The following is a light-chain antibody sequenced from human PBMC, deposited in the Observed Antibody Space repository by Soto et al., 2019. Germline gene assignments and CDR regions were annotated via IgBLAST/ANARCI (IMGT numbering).Light chain of an antibody. CDR2: GAS. Sequence: DIVFTQSPGTLSLSPEEGATLSCSASQSVSTNFFAWYQQKPGQAPRLLIYGASTRATGIPDRFSGSGSGTDFTLTISRLELEDFAVYYCQQYGRTSWTFGQGTKV. J-gene: IGKJ1*01. CDR3: QQYGRTSWT. CDR1: QSVSTNF. V-gene: IGKV3-20*01.